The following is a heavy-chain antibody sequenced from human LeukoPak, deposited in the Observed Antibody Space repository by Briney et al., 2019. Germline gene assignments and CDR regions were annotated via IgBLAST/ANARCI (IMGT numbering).Heavy chain of an antibody. V-gene: IGHV4-30-2*01. Sequence: SETLSLTCAVSGGSLSSGGYSWHWLRQPPGRGLEWIGYIYHSGSTYYNPSLKSRVTISVDRSKNQFPLKLSSVTAADTAVYYCARAYYYDSSGYQTFDHWGQGTLVTVSS. CDR2: IYHSGST. J-gene: IGHJ4*02. CDR1: GGSLSSGGYS. D-gene: IGHD3-22*01. CDR3: ARAYYYDSSGYQTFDH.